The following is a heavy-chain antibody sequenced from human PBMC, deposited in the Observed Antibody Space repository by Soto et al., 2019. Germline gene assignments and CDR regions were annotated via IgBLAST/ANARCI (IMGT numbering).Heavy chain of an antibody. Sequence: SETLSLTCTVSGGSISSYYWSWIRQPPGKGLEWIGYIYYSGSTNYNPSLKSRVTISVDTSKNQFSLKLSSVTAADTAVYYCARENYYYDSSGQIDYWGQGTLVTVSS. CDR3: ARENYYYDSSGQIDY. J-gene: IGHJ4*02. CDR2: IYYSGST. D-gene: IGHD3-22*01. V-gene: IGHV4-59*01. CDR1: GGSISSYY.